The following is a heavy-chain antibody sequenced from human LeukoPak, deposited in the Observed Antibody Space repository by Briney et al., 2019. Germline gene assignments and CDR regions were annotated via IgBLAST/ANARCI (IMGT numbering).Heavy chain of an antibody. J-gene: IGHJ4*02. CDR3: AKVDVPFNRKYYFDY. CDR2: ISGSGGST. V-gene: IGHV3-23*01. CDR1: GFTFSSYA. Sequence: PGGSLRLSCAAPGFTFSSYAMSWVRQAPGKGLEWVSAISGSGGSTYYADSVKGRFTISRDNSKNTLYLQMNSLRAEDTAVYYCAKVDVPFNRKYYFDYWGQGTLVTVSS. D-gene: IGHD1-14*01.